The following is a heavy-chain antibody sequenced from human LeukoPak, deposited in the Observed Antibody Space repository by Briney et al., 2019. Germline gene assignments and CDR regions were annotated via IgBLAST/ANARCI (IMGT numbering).Heavy chain of an antibody. CDR3: ARHRKRIAAASGRGSFDP. Sequence: PSETLSLTCTVSGGSISSSSYYWGWIRQPPGKGLEWIGSIYYSGSTYYNPSLKSRVTISVDTSKNQFSLKLSSVTAADTAVYYCARHRKRIAAASGRGSFDPWGQGTLVTVSS. J-gene: IGHJ5*02. CDR1: GGSISSSSYY. V-gene: IGHV4-39*01. CDR2: IYYSGST. D-gene: IGHD6-13*01.